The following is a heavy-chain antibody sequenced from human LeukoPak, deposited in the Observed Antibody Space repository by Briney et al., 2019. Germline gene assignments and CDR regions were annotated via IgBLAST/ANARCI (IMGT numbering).Heavy chain of an antibody. V-gene: IGHV3-30*04. D-gene: IGHD3-22*01. J-gene: IGHJ4*02. CDR3: ARDMIVVVITTPGY. Sequence: GGSLRLSCAASGLTFSSYAMHWVRQAPGKGLEWVAVISYDGSNKYYADSVKGRFTISRDNSKNTLYLQMNSLRAEDTAVYYCARDMIVVVITTPGYWGQGTLVTVSS. CDR1: GLTFSSYA. CDR2: ISYDGSNK.